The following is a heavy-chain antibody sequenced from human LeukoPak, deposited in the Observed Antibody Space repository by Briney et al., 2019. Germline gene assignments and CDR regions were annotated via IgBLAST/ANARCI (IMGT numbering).Heavy chain of an antibody. D-gene: IGHD3-10*01. CDR1: GYTFTGYY. V-gene: IGHV1-2*06. CDR2: INPNSGGT. J-gene: IGHJ6*03. CDR3: ASGVRVLYYYYYYMDV. Sequence: ASVKVSCRASGYTFTGYYMHWVRQAPGQGLEWMGRINPNSGGTNYAQKFQGRVTMTRHTSISTAYMELSRLRSDDTAVYYCASGVRVLYYYYYYMDVWGKGTTVTVSS.